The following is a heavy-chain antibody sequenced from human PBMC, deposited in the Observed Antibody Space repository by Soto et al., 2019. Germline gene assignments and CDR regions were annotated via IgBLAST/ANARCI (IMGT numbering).Heavy chain of an antibody. CDR2: INPSGGST. CDR3: ARVAPMIALDY. Sequence: QVQLVQSGAEVKKPGASVKVSCKASGYTFTSYYMHWVRQAPGQGLEWMGIINPSGGSTSYAQKFQRRVTMTRATSTSTVYMELSSLRSEDTAVSYCARVAPMIALDYWGQGTLVTVSS. D-gene: IGHD3-22*01. J-gene: IGHJ4*02. CDR1: GYTFTSYY. V-gene: IGHV1-46*03.